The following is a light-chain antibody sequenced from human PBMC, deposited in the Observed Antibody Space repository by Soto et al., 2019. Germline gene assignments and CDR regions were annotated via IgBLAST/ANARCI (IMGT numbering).Light chain of an antibody. CDR1: HDISNY. Sequence: DIQMTQSPSSLSASVGDRVTITCQASHDISNYLNWYQHKPGKAPKLLIYGASNLETGVPSRFSGSGSGTDFSFTISSLQPEDIEREYCQYCDYLPLFGPGTTVDLK. V-gene: IGKV1-33*01. CDR3: QYCDYLPL. CDR2: GAS. J-gene: IGKJ3*01.